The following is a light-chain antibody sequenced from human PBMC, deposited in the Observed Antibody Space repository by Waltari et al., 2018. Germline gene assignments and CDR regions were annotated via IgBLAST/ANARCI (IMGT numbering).Light chain of an antibody. V-gene: IGLV3-21*04. CDR1: STAMTL. Sequence: SYDLTQPPSVSVPPGKTATLTCAAESTAMTLLHWYQQKPGQAPVMVISYDADHPSGIPERFSGSSSGKTATLTVSRVEAGDEADYYCQVWDTTTNWVFGGWTKLSVL. CDR2: YDA. J-gene: IGLJ3*02. CDR3: QVWDTTTNWV.